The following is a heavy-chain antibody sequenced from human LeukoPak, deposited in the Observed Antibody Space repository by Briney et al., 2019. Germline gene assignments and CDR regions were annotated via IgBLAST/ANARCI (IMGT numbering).Heavy chain of an antibody. CDR3: AGGERGYSYGPLDY. Sequence: PSETLSLTCTVSGGSIRSYYRSWIRQPPGKGLEWIGYIFYTGTYNYNPSLKSRVTISVDTSKNQFSLKLSSVTAADTAVYYCAGGERGYSYGPLDYWGQGTLVTVSS. J-gene: IGHJ4*02. CDR2: IFYTGTY. CDR1: GGSIRSYY. V-gene: IGHV4-59*08. D-gene: IGHD5-18*01.